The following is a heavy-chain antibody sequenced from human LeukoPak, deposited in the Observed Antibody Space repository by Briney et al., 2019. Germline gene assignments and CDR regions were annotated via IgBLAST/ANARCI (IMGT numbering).Heavy chain of an antibody. Sequence: LVKVSCKASGGTFSSYGISWVRQAPGQGLEWMGGIIPIFDTTNYAQKFQGRVTITADESTSTAYMELSSLRSEDTAVYYCARGDCSGGSCYPGYYYGMDVWGKGTTVTVSS. CDR2: IIPIFDTT. D-gene: IGHD2-15*01. CDR1: GGTFSSYG. J-gene: IGHJ6*04. V-gene: IGHV1-69*13. CDR3: ARGDCSGGSCYPGYYYGMDV.